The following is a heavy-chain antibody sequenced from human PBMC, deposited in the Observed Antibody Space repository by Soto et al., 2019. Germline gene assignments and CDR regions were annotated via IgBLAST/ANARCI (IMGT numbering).Heavy chain of an antibody. CDR2: ISWNSGSI. D-gene: IGHD6-13*01. Sequence: EVQLVESGGGLVQPXXSLRLSCAASGFTFDDYAMHWVRQAPGKGLEWVSGISWNSGSIGYADSVKGRFTISRDNAKNSLYLQMNSLRAEDTALYYCAKGDSSSFYYGMDVWGQGTTVTVSS. J-gene: IGHJ6*02. CDR3: AKGDSSSFYYGMDV. CDR1: GFTFDDYA. V-gene: IGHV3-9*01.